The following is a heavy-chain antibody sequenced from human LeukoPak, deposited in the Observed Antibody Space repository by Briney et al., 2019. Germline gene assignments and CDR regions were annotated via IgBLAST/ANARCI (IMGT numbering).Heavy chain of an antibody. D-gene: IGHD6-13*01. CDR2: IIPILGIA. CDR1: GGTFSSYA. Sequence: GSSVKVFCKASGGTFSSYAISWVRQAPGQGLEWMGRIIPILGIANYAQKFQGRVTITADKSTSTAYMELSSLRYEDTAVYYRARADARPLKYSSSWFPPQCYFDYWGQGTLVTVSS. V-gene: IGHV1-69*04. CDR3: ARADARPLKYSSSWFPPQCYFDY. J-gene: IGHJ4*02.